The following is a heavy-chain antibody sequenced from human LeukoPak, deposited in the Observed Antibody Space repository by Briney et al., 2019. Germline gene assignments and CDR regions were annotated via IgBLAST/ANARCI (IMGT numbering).Heavy chain of an antibody. J-gene: IGHJ3*02. V-gene: IGHV4-59*01. D-gene: IGHD6-19*01. CDR2: IFYTGSN. Sequence: SETLSLTCSGSGGSISSSYWSWLRQAPGKGPEWIGYIFYTGSNDYSPSLKSRVTISVDTSKNQFSLRVNSVTAADTAVYYCARAIYSRAWYASDIWGQGTVVSVSA. CDR3: ARAIYSRAWYASDI. CDR1: GGSISSSY.